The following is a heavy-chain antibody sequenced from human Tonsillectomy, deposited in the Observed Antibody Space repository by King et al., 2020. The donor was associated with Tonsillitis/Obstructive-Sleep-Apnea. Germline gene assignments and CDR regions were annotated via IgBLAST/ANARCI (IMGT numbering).Heavy chain of an antibody. CDR2: IYHSGGT. J-gene: IGHJ4*02. CDR1: GGSISSGNW. V-gene: IGHV4-4*02. CDR3: ASCSSTSYYFFDS. Sequence: VPLQESGPGLVKPSGTLSLTCAVSGGSISSGNWWSWVRQSPGKRLEWIGEIYHSGGTKYNPSLKSRVTISVEKSKNQFSLKLSSVTAADTAFYYCASCSSTSYYFFDSWGQGTLVTVSS. D-gene: IGHD2-2*01.